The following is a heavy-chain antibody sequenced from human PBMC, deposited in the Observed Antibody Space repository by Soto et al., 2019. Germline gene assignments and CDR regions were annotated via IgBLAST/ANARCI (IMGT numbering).Heavy chain of an antibody. CDR2: IYSGGYT. V-gene: IGHV3-53*01. D-gene: IGHD3-10*01. J-gene: IGHJ4*02. Sequence: EVQLVESGGGLIQPGGSLRLSCAVSGFTVSNNYMSWVRQAPGKGLEGVSVIYSGGYTAYGDSVKGRFTISRDNSKHTPYLQMKSLGAAHPAGFSRATPPGGGGYWGQGTLVTVSS. CDR1: GFTVSNNY. CDR3: ATPPGGGGY.